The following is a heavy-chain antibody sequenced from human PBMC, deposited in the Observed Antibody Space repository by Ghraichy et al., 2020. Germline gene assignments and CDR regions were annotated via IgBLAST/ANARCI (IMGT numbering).Heavy chain of an antibody. CDR1: GFTFSSYW. Sequence: GGFLRLSCVDSGFTFSSYWMHWVRQAPGKGLVWVSYINSDGSDTDYADSVKGRFSVSRANAKNTLYLQMSSLRAEDTAVYYCARGGPRGATPDYWGQGSLVTVSS. CDR2: INSDGSDT. CDR3: ARGGPRGATPDY. D-gene: IGHD1-26*01. J-gene: IGHJ4*02. V-gene: IGHV3-74*01.